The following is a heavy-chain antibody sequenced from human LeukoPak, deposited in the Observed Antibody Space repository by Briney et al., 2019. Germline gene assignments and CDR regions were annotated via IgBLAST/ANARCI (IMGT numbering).Heavy chain of an antibody. V-gene: IGHV4-39*01. CDR2: IYYSGHT. D-gene: IGHD6-13*01. Sequence: PSETLSPTCSVSGGSISSSSYYWGWVRQPPGKGLEWIGSIYYSGHTYYNPSLKSRVTISEDTSKNQFSLKLSSVTAADTAVYYCARRDAAAGRRIDYWGQGTLVTVSS. CDR1: GGSISSSSYY. CDR3: ARRDAAAGRRIDY. J-gene: IGHJ4*02.